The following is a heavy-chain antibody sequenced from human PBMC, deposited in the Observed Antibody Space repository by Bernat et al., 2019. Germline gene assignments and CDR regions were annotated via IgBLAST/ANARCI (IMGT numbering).Heavy chain of an antibody. CDR2: IYYSGTT. Sequence: QLQLQESGPGLVKPSETLSLTCTVSGGSIASSSYYWGWIRQPPGKGLEWIGTIYYSGTTYYNPSLKSRVTISVDTSKNQFSLKLTSVTAADMAVYYCRTTSSSGRADYWGQGTLVTVSS. V-gene: IGHV4-39*01. J-gene: IGHJ4*02. CDR1: GGSIASSSYY. D-gene: IGHD3-10*01. CDR3: RTTSSSGRADY.